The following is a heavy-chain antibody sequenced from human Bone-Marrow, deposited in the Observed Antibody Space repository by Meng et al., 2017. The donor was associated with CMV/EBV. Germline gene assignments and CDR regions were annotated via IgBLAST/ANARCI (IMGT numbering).Heavy chain of an antibody. CDR2: INHSGST. Sequence: ESLKISCAVYGGSFSGYYWSWTRQPPGKGLEWIGEINHSGSTNYNPSLKSRVTISVDTSKNQFSLKLSSVTAADTAVYYCARITMIVVVPYYFDYWGQGTLVTVSS. J-gene: IGHJ4*02. CDR1: GGSFSGYY. D-gene: IGHD3-22*01. V-gene: IGHV4-34*01. CDR3: ARITMIVVVPYYFDY.